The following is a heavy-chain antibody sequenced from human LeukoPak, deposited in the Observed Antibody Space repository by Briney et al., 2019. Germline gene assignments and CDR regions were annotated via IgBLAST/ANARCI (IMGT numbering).Heavy chain of an antibody. D-gene: IGHD2-2*01. CDR1: GYTLTELS. CDR2: FDPEDGET. J-gene: IGHJ6*02. Sequence: GASVKVSCKVSGYTLTELSMHWVRQAPGKGLEWMGGFDPEDGETIYAQKFQGRVTITRDTSASTAYMELSSLRSEDTAVYYCASTLGYCSSTSCYLGVYYYYGMDVWGQGTTVTVSS. V-gene: IGHV1-24*01. CDR3: ASTLGYCSSTSCYLGVYYYYGMDV.